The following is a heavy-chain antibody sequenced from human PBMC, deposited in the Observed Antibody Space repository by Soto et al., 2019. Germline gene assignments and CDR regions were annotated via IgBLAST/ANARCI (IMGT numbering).Heavy chain of an antibody. Sequence: GASVKVSCKASGYTFTSYDINWVRQATGQGLEWMGWMNPNSGNTGYAQKFQGRVTMTRNTSISTAYMELSSLRSEDTAVYYCARRERDGYNLYYYYYGMDVWGQGATVTVSS. V-gene: IGHV1-8*01. CDR1: GYTFTSYD. J-gene: IGHJ6*02. CDR2: MNPNSGNT. CDR3: ARRERDGYNLYYYYYGMDV. D-gene: IGHD5-12*01.